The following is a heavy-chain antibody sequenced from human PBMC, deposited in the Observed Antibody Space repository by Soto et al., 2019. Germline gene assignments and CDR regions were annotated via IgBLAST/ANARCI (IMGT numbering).Heavy chain of an antibody. CDR1: GFPFRDYA. CDR2: IACCGGST. V-gene: IGHV3-23*01. Sequence: EVQLLESGGGLVQPGGSLRLSCAASGFPFRDYAMSWVRQAPGKGLEWVFVIACCGGSTYSADFVRGRFTISRACSKNTLYLQVNHLRTEATALYCCAKEKFRTSTYFLYAMAVWGQGTTVTAS. CDR3: AKEKFRTSTYFLYAMAV. D-gene: IGHD3-10*01. J-gene: IGHJ6*02.